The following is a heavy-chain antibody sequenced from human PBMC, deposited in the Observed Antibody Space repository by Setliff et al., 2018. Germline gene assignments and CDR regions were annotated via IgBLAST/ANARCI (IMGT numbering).Heavy chain of an antibody. CDR3: ATLTAAYFFDY. D-gene: IGHD6-13*01. J-gene: IGHJ4*02. CDR2: INPDTGYS. V-gene: IGHV1-2*02. CDR1: GYTFTGPY. Sequence: ASVKVSCKASGYTFTGPYMHWVRQAPGQGLEWMGWINPDTGYSKYAQKFQGRVTLTRDTSLTTAYMELRSLTSDDTAVYYCATLTAAYFFDYWGQGALVTVSS.